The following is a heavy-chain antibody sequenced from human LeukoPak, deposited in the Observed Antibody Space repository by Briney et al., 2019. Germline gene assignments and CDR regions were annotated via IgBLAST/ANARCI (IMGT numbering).Heavy chain of an antibody. J-gene: IGHJ5*02. CDR2: IYYSGST. CDR3: ASGGANYKIADP. D-gene: IGHD3-10*01. Sequence: KPSETLSLTCTVSGGSITSYYWSWIRQPAGKGLEWIGHIYYSGSTNYNPSLKCRVTISVDTSKNQFSLKLSSVTAADTAVYYCASGGANYKIADPWGQGALVTVSS. CDR1: GGSITSYY. V-gene: IGHV4-59*01.